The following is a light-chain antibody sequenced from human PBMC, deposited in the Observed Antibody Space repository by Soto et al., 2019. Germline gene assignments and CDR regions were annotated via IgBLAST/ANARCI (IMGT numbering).Light chain of an antibody. Sequence: EIVMTQSPATLSVSPGERATLSCRASQSVSSNLAWYQQKPGQAPRLHIYGASTRATGIPARFSGSGSGTEFTLTISSLQSEDFAVYYCQQYNNWPPYTFGQGTKVEIK. J-gene: IGKJ1*01. CDR3: QQYNNWPPYT. CDR1: QSVSSN. V-gene: IGKV3-15*01. CDR2: GAS.